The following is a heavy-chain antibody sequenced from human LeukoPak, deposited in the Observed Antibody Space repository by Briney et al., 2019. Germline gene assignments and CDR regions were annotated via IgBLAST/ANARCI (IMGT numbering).Heavy chain of an antibody. CDR2: ISGDGGST. CDR1: GFAFDDYA. CDR3: AKDVYGRFDY. J-gene: IGHJ4*02. D-gene: IGHD1-14*01. Sequence: GGSLRLSCVASGFAFDDYAMHWVRQAPGKGLEWVSLISGDGGSTYYADSVKGRFTISRDNSKNSLYLQMNSLRTEDTALYYCAKDVYGRFDYWGQGTLVTVSS. V-gene: IGHV3-43*02.